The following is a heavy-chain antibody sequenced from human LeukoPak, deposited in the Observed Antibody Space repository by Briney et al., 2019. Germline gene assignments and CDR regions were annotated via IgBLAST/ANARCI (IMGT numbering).Heavy chain of an antibody. CDR3: ARDAHDSSGYLVCWFDP. V-gene: IGHV1-2*02. CDR2: INPNSGGT. Sequence: ASVKVSCKASGYTFTVYYMHWVRQAPGQGLERMGWINPNSGGTNYAQKFQGRVTMTRDTSISTAYMELSRLRSDDTAVYYCARDAHDSSGYLVCWFDPWGQGTLVTVSS. J-gene: IGHJ5*02. CDR1: GYTFTVYY. D-gene: IGHD3-22*01.